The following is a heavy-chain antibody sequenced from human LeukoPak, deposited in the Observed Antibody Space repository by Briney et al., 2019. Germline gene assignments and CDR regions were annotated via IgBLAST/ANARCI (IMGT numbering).Heavy chain of an antibody. V-gene: IGHV3-23*01. CDR2: LSGSGDST. D-gene: IGHD6-13*01. Sequence: QSGGSLRLSCAASGFTFGSYAMSWVRQAPGKGLEWVSALSGSGDSTYYADSVKGRFTISRDNSDNTLYLQMSSLRAEDTAMYYCAKAWGVAATTTIAFHIWGRGTMVTVSS. CDR1: GFTFGSYA. CDR3: AKAWGVAATTTIAFHI. J-gene: IGHJ3*02.